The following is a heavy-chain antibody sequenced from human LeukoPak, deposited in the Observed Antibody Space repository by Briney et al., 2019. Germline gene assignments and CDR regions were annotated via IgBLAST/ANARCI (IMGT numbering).Heavy chain of an antibody. V-gene: IGHV4-59*01. D-gene: IGHD5-18*01. CDR1: GGSISSYY. CDR3: ARGEYSYDYYYYMDV. CDR2: IYYSGST. J-gene: IGHJ6*03. Sequence: SETLSLTGTGSGGSISSYYWSWIRQPPGKGLEWIGYIYYSGSTNYNPSLKSRVTISVDTSKNQFSLKLSSVTAADTAVYYCARGEYSYDYYYYMDVWGKGTTVTVSS.